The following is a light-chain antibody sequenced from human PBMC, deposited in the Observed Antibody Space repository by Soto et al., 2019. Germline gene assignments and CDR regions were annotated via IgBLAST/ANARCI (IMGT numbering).Light chain of an antibody. CDR1: SSNIGSNT. V-gene: IGLV1-44*01. J-gene: IGLJ2*01. Sequence: QSVLTQPPSASGTPGQRVTISCSGSSSNIGSNTVNWYQQLPGTAPKLFIYTNNQRPSGVPDRFSGSKSGTSASLAISGLQSEDEADYYFATWDDSLNGRVFGGGTKLTV. CDR2: TNN. CDR3: ATWDDSLNGRV.